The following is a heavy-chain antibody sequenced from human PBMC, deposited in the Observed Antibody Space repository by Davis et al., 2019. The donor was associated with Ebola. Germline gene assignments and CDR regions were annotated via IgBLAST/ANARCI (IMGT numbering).Heavy chain of an antibody. CDR2: IDWDDDK. V-gene: IGHV2-70*01. J-gene: IGHJ6*02. Sequence: SGPTLVKPTETLTLTCTVSGFSLSNARMGVSWIRQPPGKALEWLALIDWDDDKYYSTSLKTRLTISKDTSKNQVVLTMTNMDPVDTATYYCARILSKPLGDYYYYYGMDVWGQGTTVTVSS. CDR1: GFSLSNARMG. CDR3: ARILSKPLGDYYYYYGMDV. D-gene: IGHD1-26*01.